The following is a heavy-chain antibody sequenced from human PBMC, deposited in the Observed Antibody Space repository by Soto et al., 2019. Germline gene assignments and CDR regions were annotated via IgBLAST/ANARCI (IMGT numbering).Heavy chain of an antibody. CDR2: IYYSGST. CDR1: GGSISSSSYY. CDR3: FCIFSGGYGYGFYYYGMDV. Sequence: SETLSLTCTVSGGSISSSSYYWGWIRQPPGKGLEWIGSIYYSGSTYYNPSLKSRVTISVDTSKNQFSLKLSSVTAADTAVYNCFCIFSGGYGYGFYYYGMDVGGQGTTVTVSS. D-gene: IGHD5-18*01. V-gene: IGHV4-39*01. J-gene: IGHJ6*02.